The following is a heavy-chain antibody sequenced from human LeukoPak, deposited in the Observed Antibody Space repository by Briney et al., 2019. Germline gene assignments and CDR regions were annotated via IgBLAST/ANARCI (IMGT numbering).Heavy chain of an antibody. Sequence: ASVKVSCKASGYTFTSYGISWVRLAPGQGLEWMGWISAYNGNTNYAQKLQGRVTMTTDTSTSTAYMELRSLRSDDTAVYYCARDISCYYDSGHHFDYWGQGTLVTVSS. CDR2: ISAYNGNT. CDR3: ARDISCYYDSGHHFDY. D-gene: IGHD3-22*01. CDR1: GYTFTSYG. J-gene: IGHJ4*02. V-gene: IGHV1-18*01.